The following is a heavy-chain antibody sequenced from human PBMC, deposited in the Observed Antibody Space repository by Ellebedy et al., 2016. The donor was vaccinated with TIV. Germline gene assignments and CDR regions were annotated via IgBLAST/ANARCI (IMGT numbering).Heavy chain of an antibody. Sequence: PGGSLRLSCAASGFTFNNYAMSRVRQAPGKGLEWVSTISHTGTRTYYANSVEGRFLISRDISKRTLYLQMNSLRAEDTAVYYCAKGRGGGSDSSAPRYYFDSWGLGTLVTVSS. V-gene: IGHV3-23*01. CDR1: GFTFNNYA. CDR2: ISHTGTRT. CDR3: AKGRGGGSDSSAPRYYFDS. J-gene: IGHJ4*01. D-gene: IGHD6-19*01.